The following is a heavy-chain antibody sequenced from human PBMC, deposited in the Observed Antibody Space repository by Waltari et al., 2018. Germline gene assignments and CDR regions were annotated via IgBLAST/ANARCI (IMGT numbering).Heavy chain of an antibody. CDR2: IYTSGGT. Sequence: QVQLQESGPGLVKPSQTLSLTCTVSGGSISSGSYYWSWIRQPAGKGLEWIGYIYTSGGTNYNPSLKSRVTISVDTSKNQFSLKLSSVTAADTAVYYGARVWELPPIFDYWGQGTLVTVSS. V-gene: IGHV4-61*09. D-gene: IGHD1-26*01. J-gene: IGHJ4*02. CDR1: GGSISSGSYY. CDR3: ARVWELPPIFDY.